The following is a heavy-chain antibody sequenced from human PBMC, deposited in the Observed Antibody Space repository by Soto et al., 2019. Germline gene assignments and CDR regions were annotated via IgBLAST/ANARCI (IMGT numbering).Heavy chain of an antibody. CDR3: ASGGRRSVSYYYYYGMDV. J-gene: IGHJ6*01. V-gene: IGHV1-46*01. CDR1: GYTFTSYY. CDR2: INPSVGTT. Sequence: ASVKVSCKASGYTFTSYYMHWVRQAPGQGLEWMGIINPSVGTTNYAQKFQGRVTMTRDTSTSTVYMELSSLGSEDTAVYYCASGGRRSVSYYYYYGMDVWGQGTTVTV. D-gene: IGHD4-17*01.